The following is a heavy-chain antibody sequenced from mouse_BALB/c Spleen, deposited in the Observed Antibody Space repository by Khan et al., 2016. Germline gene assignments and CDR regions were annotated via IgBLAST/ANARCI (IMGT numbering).Heavy chain of an antibody. CDR1: GYSITSGYY. V-gene: IGHV3-6*02. D-gene: IGHD2-1*01. CDR3: ATYGNYEGFAY. Sequence: EVQLLESGPGLVKPSQSLSLTCSVTGYSITSGYYWNWIRQFPGNKLEWMGYISYDGSNNYNPSRKNRISITRDTSKNQFFLKLNSVTTEDTATYYCATYGNYEGFAYWGQGTLVTVSA. J-gene: IGHJ3*01. CDR2: ISYDGSN.